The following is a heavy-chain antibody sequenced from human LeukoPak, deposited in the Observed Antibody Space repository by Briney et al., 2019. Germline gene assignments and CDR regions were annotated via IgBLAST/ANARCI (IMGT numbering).Heavy chain of an antibody. CDR3: APGHSSYDY. Sequence: GGSLRLSCAASGFTFSSYEMNWVRQAPGKGLEWVSYISSSGSTIYYADSVRGRFTISRDNAKNSLYLQMNSLRAEDTAVYYCAPGHSSYDYWGQGTLVTVSS. CDR2: ISSSGSTI. V-gene: IGHV3-48*03. J-gene: IGHJ4*02. CDR1: GFTFSSYE. D-gene: IGHD6-6*01.